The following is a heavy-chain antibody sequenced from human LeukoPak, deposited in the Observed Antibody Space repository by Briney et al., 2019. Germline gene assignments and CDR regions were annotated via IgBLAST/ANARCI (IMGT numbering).Heavy chain of an antibody. J-gene: IGHJ6*02. V-gene: IGHV3-21*01. CDR3: ARDLVAVAGTHYYYGMDV. Sequence: PGGSLRLSCAASGFTFSSYWMSWVRQAPGKGLEWVSSISSSSSYIYYADSVKGRFTISRDNAKNSLYLQMNSLRAEDTAVYYCARDLVAVAGTHYYYGMDVWGQGTTVTVSS. CDR1: GFTFSSYW. D-gene: IGHD6-19*01. CDR2: ISSSSSYI.